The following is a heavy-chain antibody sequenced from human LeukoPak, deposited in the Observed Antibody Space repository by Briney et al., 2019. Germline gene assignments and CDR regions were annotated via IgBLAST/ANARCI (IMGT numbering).Heavy chain of an antibody. V-gene: IGHV3-23*01. CDR1: GFTFSDSA. Sequence: GGSLRLSCAASGFTFSDSAMTWVRQAPGKGLDWVSLISFSGANTYYADSVKGRFTISRDNSKDTLFLQMNSLRAEDTAVYYCAKGGSSGYYYEYYFDYWGQGTLVTVSS. J-gene: IGHJ4*02. CDR3: AKGGSSGYYYEYYFDY. D-gene: IGHD3-22*01. CDR2: ISFSGANT.